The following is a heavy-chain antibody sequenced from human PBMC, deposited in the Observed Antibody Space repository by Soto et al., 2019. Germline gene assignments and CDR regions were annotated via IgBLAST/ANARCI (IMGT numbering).Heavy chain of an antibody. CDR2: IYYSGST. CDR3: ARASTEDLLES. V-gene: IGHV4-59*01. Sequence: WETLSLTCTITSDYISHYYWSWILQPPGKGLEWIGFIYYSGSTNYNPSLKSRVTISVDTSKDQFSLNLSSVTAADTAVYYCARASTEDLLESRGQRTLVTV. CDR1: SDYISHYY. D-gene: IGHD2-2*01. J-gene: IGHJ5*01.